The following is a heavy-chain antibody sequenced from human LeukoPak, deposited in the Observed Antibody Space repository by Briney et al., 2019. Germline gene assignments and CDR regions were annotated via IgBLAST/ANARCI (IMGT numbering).Heavy chain of an antibody. D-gene: IGHD5-12*01. CDR2: ISDDGNTK. CDR3: AKTRGYSGYDSLHY. J-gene: IGHJ4*02. V-gene: IGHV3-30-3*02. Sequence: GGSLRLSCAASGFTFSSYAMHWVRQAPDKGLEWVSVISDDGNTKYYADSVKGRFTISRDNSKNTLYLQMNSLRAEDTAVYYCAKTRGYSGYDSLHYWGQGTLVTVSS. CDR1: GFTFSSYA.